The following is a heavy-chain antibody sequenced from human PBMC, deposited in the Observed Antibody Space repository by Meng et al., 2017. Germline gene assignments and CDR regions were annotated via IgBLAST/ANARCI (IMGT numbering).Heavy chain of an antibody. D-gene: IGHD4-17*01. Sequence: VQLPESGPGLVRPSETRSLTCTVSGGSVGSGNYYWSWIRQPPGKGLEWIGYIVYSGSTTYNPSLKTRVTISVDTSKNQFSLKLTSVTAADTAVYFCARDVGGDYETLFDYWGQGTLVTVSS. CDR1: GGSVGSGNYY. CDR2: IVYSGST. CDR3: ARDVGGDYETLFDY. J-gene: IGHJ4*02. V-gene: IGHV4-61*01.